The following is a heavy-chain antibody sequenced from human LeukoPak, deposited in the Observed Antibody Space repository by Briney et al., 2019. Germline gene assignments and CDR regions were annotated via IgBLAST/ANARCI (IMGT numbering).Heavy chain of an antibody. CDR1: GGTFVNYA. CDR3: AKGGYYYDNSGRWFDP. D-gene: IGHD3-22*01. Sequence: GASVNVSCKASGGTFVNYAITWVRQAPGQGLEWMGRIPPISGATNYAQKFQGRVTISADKSTSTVYMDLSRLTSDDTAVYYCAKGGYYYDNSGRWFDPWGQGTRVTVSS. J-gene: IGHJ5*02. CDR2: IPPISGAT. V-gene: IGHV1-69*06.